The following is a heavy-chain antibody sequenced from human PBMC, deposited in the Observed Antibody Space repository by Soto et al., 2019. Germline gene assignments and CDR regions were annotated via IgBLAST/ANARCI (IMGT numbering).Heavy chain of an antibody. CDR3: ANPWSGVSAEYYYYYGMDV. J-gene: IGHJ6*02. Sequence: EVQLLESGGGLVQPGGSLRLSCAASGFTFSSYAMSWVRQAPGKGLEWVSAISGSGGSTYYADSVKGRFTISRDNSKNTLYLQMNSLRAEDTAVYYCANPWSGVSAEYYYYYGMDVWGQGTTVTVSS. CDR1: GFTFSSYA. V-gene: IGHV3-23*01. CDR2: ISGSGGST. D-gene: IGHD3-3*01.